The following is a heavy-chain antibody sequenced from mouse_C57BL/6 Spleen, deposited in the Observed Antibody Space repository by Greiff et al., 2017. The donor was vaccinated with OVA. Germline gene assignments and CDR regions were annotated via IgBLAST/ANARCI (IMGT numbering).Heavy chain of an antibody. Sequence: VQLQQSGPELVKPGASVKIPCKASGYTFTDYIMDWVQQSPGKSLEWIGDINPSNGGPIYNQKFKGQATLTVDKSSSTGYMELRSLTSEDSAVDYGAIYDYEGFAYWGQGTLVTVAA. J-gene: IGHJ3*01. V-gene: IGHV1-18*01. CDR3: AIYDYEGFAY. D-gene: IGHD2-4*01. CDR2: INPSNGGP. CDR1: GYTFTDYI.